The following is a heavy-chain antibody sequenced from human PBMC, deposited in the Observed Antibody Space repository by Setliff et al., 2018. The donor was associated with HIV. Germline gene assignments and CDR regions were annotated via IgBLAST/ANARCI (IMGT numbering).Heavy chain of an antibody. J-gene: IGHJ4*02. D-gene: IGHD3-22*01. CDR3: SRERDFYYDNSCYSFDY. CDR1: GGSISSNSYY. V-gene: IGHV4-61*09. Sequence: PSETLSLTCTVSGGSISSNSYYWSWIRQPAGKGLEWIGHIYTSGSTNYNPSLKSRATISVDTSKNQFSMNRRSVTAADTAVYYCSRERDFYYDNSCYSFDYWGQGTLFTVSS. CDR2: IYTSGST.